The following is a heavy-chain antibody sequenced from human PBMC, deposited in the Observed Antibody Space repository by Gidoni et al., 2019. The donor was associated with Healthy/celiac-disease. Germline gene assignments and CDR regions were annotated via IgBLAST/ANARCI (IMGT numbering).Heavy chain of an antibody. D-gene: IGHD6-19*01. V-gene: IGHV3-30-3*01. J-gene: IGHJ2*01. CDR2: ISYDGSNK. CDR1: GFTFSSYA. Sequence: QVQLVESGGGVVQPGRSLRLSCAASGFTFSSYAMHWVRQAPGKGLEWVAVISYDGSNKYYADSVKGRFTISRDNSKNTLYLQMNSLRAEDTAVYYCARDRGEHSSGWYGGLYWYFDLWGRGTLVTVSS. CDR3: ARDRGEHSSGWYGGLYWYFDL.